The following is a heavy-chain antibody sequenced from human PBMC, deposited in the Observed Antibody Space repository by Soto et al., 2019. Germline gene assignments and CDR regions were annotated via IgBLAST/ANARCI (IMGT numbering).Heavy chain of an antibody. Sequence: SETLSLTCTVSGRSVSSGSYYWSWIRQPPGKGLEWIGYIYYSGSTNYNPSLKSRVTISVDTSKNQFSLKLSSVTAADTAVYYCARGDYYDSSGYYTYYYGMDVWGQGTTVTVSS. CDR2: IYYSGST. CDR3: ARGDYYDSSGYYTYYYGMDV. V-gene: IGHV4-61*01. D-gene: IGHD3-22*01. J-gene: IGHJ6*02. CDR1: GRSVSSGSYY.